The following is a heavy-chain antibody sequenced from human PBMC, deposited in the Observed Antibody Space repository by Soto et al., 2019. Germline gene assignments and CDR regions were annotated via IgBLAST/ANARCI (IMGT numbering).Heavy chain of an antibody. J-gene: IGHJ5*02. Sequence: LRLSCAASGFTFSSYSMNWVRQAPGKGLEWVSSISSSSSYIYYADSVKGRFTISRDNAKNSLYLQMNSLRAEDTAVYYCARDYWVAAADYNWFDPWGQGTLVTVSS. CDR2: ISSSSSYI. CDR3: ARDYWVAAADYNWFDP. CDR1: GFTFSSYS. D-gene: IGHD6-13*01. V-gene: IGHV3-21*01.